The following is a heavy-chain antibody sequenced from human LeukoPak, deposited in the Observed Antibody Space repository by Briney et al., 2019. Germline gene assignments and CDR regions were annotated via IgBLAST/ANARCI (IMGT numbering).Heavy chain of an antibody. J-gene: IGHJ4*02. CDR3: VRELAGFDY. D-gene: IGHD6-19*01. V-gene: IGHV1-2*02. Sequence: ASVKVSCKASGYTFAGYYMHWVRQAPGQRLEWMGGSNPNSGGTNYAQNFHGRVTMTRDTSISTAYMEPGSLRSDDTAVYYWVRELAGFDYWGQGTLVTVSS. CDR2: SNPNSGGT. CDR1: GYTFAGYY.